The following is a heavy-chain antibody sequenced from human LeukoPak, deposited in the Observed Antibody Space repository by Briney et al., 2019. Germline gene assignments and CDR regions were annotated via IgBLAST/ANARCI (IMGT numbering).Heavy chain of an antibody. V-gene: IGHV4-59*01. CDR3: ARESYSSSWYADY. Sequence: SETLSLTRTFSGTSISSSYWSWIRQPPGRGLEWIAYIYYSGSTNYNPSLRSRVTISVDTSKNQFSLKLSSVTAADTAVYYCARESYSSSWYADYWGQGTLVTVSS. CDR2: IYYSGST. D-gene: IGHD6-13*01. J-gene: IGHJ4*02. CDR1: GTSISSSY.